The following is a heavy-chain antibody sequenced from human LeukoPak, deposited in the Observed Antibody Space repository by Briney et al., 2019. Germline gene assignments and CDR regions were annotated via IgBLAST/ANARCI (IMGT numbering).Heavy chain of an antibody. V-gene: IGHV3-21*01. CDR2: ISSSSSYI. CDR1: GFTFSSYS. J-gene: IGHJ5*02. CDR3: ASGYGDYANWFDA. D-gene: IGHD4-17*01. Sequence: GGSLRLSCAASGFTFSSYSMNWVRQAPGKGLEWVSSISSSSSYIYYAVSVKGRFTISRDNAKNSLYLQMNSLRAEDTAVYYCASGYGDYANWFDAWGQGTPVTVSS.